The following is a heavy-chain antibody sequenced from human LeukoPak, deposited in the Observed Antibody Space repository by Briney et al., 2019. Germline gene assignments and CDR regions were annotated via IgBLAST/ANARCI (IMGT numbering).Heavy chain of an antibody. J-gene: IGHJ4*02. D-gene: IGHD4/OR15-4a*01. CDR1: GFTFSSYG. V-gene: IGHV3-23*01. CDR3: ARDAHGEGAESSSDY. CDR2: ISGGGDGT. Sequence: GGSLRLSCAASGFTFSSYGMGWVRQAPGKGLEWVSSISGGGDGTYYADSVKGRFTISRDNSKNTLYLQMNSLRAEDTAVYYCARDAHGEGAESSSDYWGQGTLVTVSS.